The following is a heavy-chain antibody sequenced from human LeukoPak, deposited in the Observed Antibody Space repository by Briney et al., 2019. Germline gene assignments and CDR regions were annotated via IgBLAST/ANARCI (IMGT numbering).Heavy chain of an antibody. J-gene: IGHJ4*02. CDR1: GYTFTSYG. V-gene: IGHV1-18*01. Sequence: ASVKVSCKASGYTFTSYGISWVRQAPGQGLEWMGWISAYNGNTNYAQKLQGRVTITTDTSTSTAYMELRSLRSDDTAVYYCARDYYDSSGYYFSFITRYWGQGTLVTVSS. CDR3: ARDYYDSSGYYFSFITRY. CDR2: ISAYNGNT. D-gene: IGHD3-22*01.